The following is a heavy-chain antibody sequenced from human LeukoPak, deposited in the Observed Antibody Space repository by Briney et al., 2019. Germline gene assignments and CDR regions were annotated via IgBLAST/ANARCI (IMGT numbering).Heavy chain of an antibody. V-gene: IGHV1-18*01. CDR3: AARVVISTGDTFDI. Sequence: ASVTVSCKASNYIFTSSGINWVRQAPGQGLEWMGWINAYNGDTNFAQKIQGRVTMTTDTSTNTAYMELGSLRSDDTAVYYCAARVVISTGDTFDIWGQGTMVTVSS. CDR2: INAYNGDT. D-gene: IGHD4-23*01. CDR1: NYIFTSSG. J-gene: IGHJ3*02.